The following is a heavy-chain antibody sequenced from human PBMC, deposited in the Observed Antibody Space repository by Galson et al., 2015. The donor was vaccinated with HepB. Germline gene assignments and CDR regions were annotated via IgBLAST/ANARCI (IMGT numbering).Heavy chain of an antibody. CDR2: INWNGGST. CDR3: AREKSGIAVAGTRAFDC. V-gene: IGHV3-20*04. CDR1: GFTFDDYG. D-gene: IGHD6-19*01. J-gene: IGHJ4*02. Sequence: SLRLSCAASGFTFDDYGMSWVRQAPGKGLEWVSGINWNGGSTGYADSVKGRFTISRDNAKNSLYLQINSLRVEDTAVYFCAREKSGIAVAGTRAFDCWGQGTLVTVSS.